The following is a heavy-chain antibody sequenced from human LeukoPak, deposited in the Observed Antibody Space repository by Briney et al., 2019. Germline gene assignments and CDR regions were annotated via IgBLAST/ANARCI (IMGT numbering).Heavy chain of an antibody. J-gene: IGHJ4*02. Sequence: PGGSLRLSCSASGFTFSNRAMHWVRQAPGKGLEYVSGISSDGGSTYYTDSVKGRFTISRDNSKNTLYLQMNSLRAEDTAVYHCVQDWVVTIVAPRHFDYWGQGTLVTVSS. CDR2: ISSDGGST. CDR3: VQDWVVTIVAPRHFDY. D-gene: IGHD2-15*01. V-gene: IGHV3-64D*09. CDR1: GFTFSNRA.